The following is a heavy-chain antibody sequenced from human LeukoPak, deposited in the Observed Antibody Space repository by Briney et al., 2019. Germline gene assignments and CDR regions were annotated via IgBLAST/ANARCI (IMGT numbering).Heavy chain of an antibody. D-gene: IGHD1-1*01. CDR2: INTGGSST. J-gene: IGHJ4*02. CDR1: GFTFSGSW. CDR3: ARETATFDY. Sequence: PGGSLRLSCAASGFTFSGSWIHWVRQAPGRGLEWVSRINTGGSSTSYADSVKGRFTISRDDAKNTVYLQMNSLTAEDTAVYYCARETATFDYWGQGTLVTVSS. V-gene: IGHV3-74*01.